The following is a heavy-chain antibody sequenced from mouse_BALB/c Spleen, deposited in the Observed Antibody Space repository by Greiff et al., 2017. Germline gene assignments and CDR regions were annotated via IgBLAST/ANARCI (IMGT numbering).Heavy chain of an antibody. CDR2: ISSGGSYT. V-gene: IGHV5-9-4*01. CDR3: ARDDRACAY. J-gene: IGHJ3*01. CDR1: GFTFSSYS. Sequence: EVKLVESGAGLVKPGGSLKLSCAASGFTFSSYSMSWVRQSPEKRLEWVAEISSGGSYTYYPDTVTGRFTISRDNAKNTLYLEMSSLRSEDTAMYYCARDDRACAYWGQGTLVTVSA. D-gene: IGHD3-2*01.